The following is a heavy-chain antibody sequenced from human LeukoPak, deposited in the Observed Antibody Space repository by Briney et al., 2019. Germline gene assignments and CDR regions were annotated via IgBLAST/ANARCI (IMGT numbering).Heavy chain of an antibody. CDR3: ARTSLRYFGSGSYSLDVFDI. CDR1: GFTFNTYA. D-gene: IGHD3-10*01. Sequence: GGSLRLSCAASGFTFNTYALHWIRQAPGKGLEWVAAITSDGSKKYYADSVKGRFTISRDNSKNTLYLQMNSLRADDAAVYFCARTSLRYFGSGSYSLDVFDIWGQGTMVTVSS. J-gene: IGHJ3*02. V-gene: IGHV3-30-3*01. CDR2: ITSDGSKK.